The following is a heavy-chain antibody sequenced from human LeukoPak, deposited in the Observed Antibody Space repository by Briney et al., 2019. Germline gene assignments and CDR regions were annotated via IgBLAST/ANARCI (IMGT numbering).Heavy chain of an antibody. J-gene: IGHJ4*02. CDR2: INHSGST. D-gene: IGHD3-10*01. Sequence: SETLSLTCAVYGGSFSGYYWSWIRQPPGKGLEWIGEINHSGSTNYNPSLKSRVTISVDTSKNQFSLQLNSVTPEDTAVYYCARAPSGSYAYYFDYWGQGTLVTVSS. V-gene: IGHV4-34*01. CDR3: ARAPSGSYAYYFDY. CDR1: GGSFSGYY.